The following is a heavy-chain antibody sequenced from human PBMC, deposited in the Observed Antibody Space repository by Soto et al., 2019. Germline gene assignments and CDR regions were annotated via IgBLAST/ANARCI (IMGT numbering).Heavy chain of an antibody. Sequence: QVQLQESGPGLVKPSQTLSLTCTVSGGSISSGDYYWSWIRQPPGKGLEWIGYILHSGTTYYNPSLESRLTTSVDTSKNQFSLKLTSVTAADTAVYYCARNGALDYWGRGTLVTVSS. CDR3: ARNGALDY. D-gene: IGHD2-8*01. J-gene: IGHJ4*02. CDR2: ILHSGTT. CDR1: GGSISSGDYY. V-gene: IGHV4-30-4*01.